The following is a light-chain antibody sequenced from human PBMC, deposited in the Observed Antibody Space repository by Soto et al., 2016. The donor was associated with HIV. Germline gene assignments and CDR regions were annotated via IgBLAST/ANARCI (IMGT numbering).Light chain of an antibody. CDR2: KAS. V-gene: IGKV1-5*03. J-gene: IGKJ1*01. CDR3: QQYNSYSRWT. Sequence: DIQTTQSPSTLSASVGDRVTITCRASQSISSWLAWYQQKPGKAPKVLIYKASSLESGVPSRFSGSGSGTEFTLTISSLQPDDFATYYCQQYNSYSRWTFGPRDQGWKSN. CDR1: QSISSW.